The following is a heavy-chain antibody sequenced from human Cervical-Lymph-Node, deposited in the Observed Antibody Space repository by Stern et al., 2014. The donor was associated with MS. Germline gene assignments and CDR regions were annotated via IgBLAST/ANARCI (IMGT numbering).Heavy chain of an antibody. V-gene: IGHV5-51*01. Sequence: VQLVQSGAEVKKSGESLKISCKGAGYSFSSHWIAWVRQKPGKGLAWMGIIYPGDSDTRHSPSFQGQVSISVDKSTSTAYLQWSSLTDSDTAIYYCARQGNYHDSHAFDIWGQGTMVIVSS. CDR3: ARQGNYHDSHAFDI. D-gene: IGHD3-22*01. CDR1: GYSFSSHW. J-gene: IGHJ3*02. CDR2: IYPGDSDT.